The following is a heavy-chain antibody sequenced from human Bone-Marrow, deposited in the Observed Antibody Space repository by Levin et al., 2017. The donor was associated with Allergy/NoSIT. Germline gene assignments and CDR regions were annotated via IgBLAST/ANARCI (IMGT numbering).Heavy chain of an antibody. V-gene: IGHV3-30-3*01. D-gene: IGHD3-3*01. CDR3: AREPTIFGVVYPQKDAYYFDY. J-gene: IGHJ4*02. Sequence: PGGSLRLSCAASGFTFSSYAMHWVRQAPGKGLEWVAVISYDGSNKYYADSVKGRFTISRDNSKNTLYLQMNSLRAEDTAVYYCAREPTIFGVVYPQKDAYYFDYWGQGTLVTVSS. CDR2: ISYDGSNK. CDR1: GFTFSSYA.